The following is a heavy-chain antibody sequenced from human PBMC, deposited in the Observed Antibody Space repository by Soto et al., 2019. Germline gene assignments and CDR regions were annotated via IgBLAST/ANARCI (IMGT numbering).Heavy chain of an antibody. Sequence: GASVKVSCKASGYTFTSYGISWVRQAPGQGLEWMGWISAYNGNTNYAQKLQGRVTMTTDTSTSTAYMGLRSLRSDDTAVYYCARYSRDYGDYATNWFDPWGQGTLVTVSS. CDR2: ISAYNGNT. J-gene: IGHJ5*02. CDR3: ARYSRDYGDYATNWFDP. D-gene: IGHD4-17*01. V-gene: IGHV1-18*01. CDR1: GYTFTSYG.